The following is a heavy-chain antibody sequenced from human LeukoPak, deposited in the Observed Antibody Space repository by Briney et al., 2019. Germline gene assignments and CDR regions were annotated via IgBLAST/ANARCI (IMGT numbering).Heavy chain of an antibody. CDR1: GFTFSNSA. D-gene: IGHD6-19*01. V-gene: IGHV3-23*01. J-gene: IGHJ4*01. CDR2: LSGSGITT. Sequence: PGGSLKLSCAASGFTFSNSAMSWARPAPGKGLEWVSTLSGSGITTYYADSEKGRFTISRDNSKNTLYPQMNSLRAEDTAVYYCAKGIYSSGWSYFDYWGHGTLVTVSS. CDR3: AKGIYSSGWSYFDY.